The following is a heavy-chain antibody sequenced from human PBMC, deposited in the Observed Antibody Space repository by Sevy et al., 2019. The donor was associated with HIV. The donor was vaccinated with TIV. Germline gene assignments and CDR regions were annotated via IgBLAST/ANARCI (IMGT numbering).Heavy chain of an antibody. Sequence: GGSLRLSCAASGFTVSSNYMSWVRQAPGKGLEWVSVIYSGGSTYYADSVKGRFTISRDNSKNTLYLQMNSLRAEDTAVYYCARAFGGSYYHEWYFDLWGRGTLVTVSS. CDR1: GFTVSSNY. CDR2: IYSGGST. V-gene: IGHV3-66*02. CDR3: ARAFGGSYYHEWYFDL. J-gene: IGHJ2*01. D-gene: IGHD1-26*01.